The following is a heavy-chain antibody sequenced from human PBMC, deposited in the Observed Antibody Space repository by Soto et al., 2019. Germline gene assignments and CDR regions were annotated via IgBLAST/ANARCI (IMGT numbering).Heavy chain of an antibody. CDR2: IYYSGST. J-gene: IGHJ3*02. D-gene: IGHD4-17*01. V-gene: IGHV4-39*01. CDR1: GGSISSSSYY. Sequence: QLQLQESGPGLVKPSETLSLTCTVSGGSISSSSYYWGWIRHPPGKGLEWIGSIYYSGSTYYNPSLKSRVTISVDTSKNQFSLKLSAVTAADTAVYYCARLCYGDYGDAFDIWGQGTMVTVSS. CDR3: ARLCYGDYGDAFDI.